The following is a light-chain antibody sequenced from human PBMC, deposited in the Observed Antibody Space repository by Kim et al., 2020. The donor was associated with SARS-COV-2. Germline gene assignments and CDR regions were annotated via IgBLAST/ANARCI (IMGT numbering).Light chain of an antibody. J-gene: IGKJ4*01. CDR3: QHYMTYPLT. CDR2: KAC. V-gene: IGKV1-5*03. Sequence: AAEQQSVTITYLGSQSVNSWLAWYQQKAGKAPKLLIYKACSLESGVPSRFSGSGSGKEFTLTISNLQPDDFATYYCQHYMTYPLTFGGGTKVDIK. CDR1: QSVNSW.